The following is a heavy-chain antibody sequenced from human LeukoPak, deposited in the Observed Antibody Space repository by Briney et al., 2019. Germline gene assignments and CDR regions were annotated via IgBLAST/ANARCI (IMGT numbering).Heavy chain of an antibody. V-gene: IGHV3-64*01. Sequence: PGGSLSLSCAASGFTFSSFAMHWVRQAAGKGLEYVSAIRSNGGSTYYANSVKGRFTLSRDNSKNTLYLQMGSLRAEDMAVYYCAREISRGDYGDYLFDYWGQGTLVTVSS. CDR2: IRSNGGST. D-gene: IGHD4-17*01. CDR3: AREISRGDYGDYLFDY. J-gene: IGHJ4*02. CDR1: GFTFSSFA.